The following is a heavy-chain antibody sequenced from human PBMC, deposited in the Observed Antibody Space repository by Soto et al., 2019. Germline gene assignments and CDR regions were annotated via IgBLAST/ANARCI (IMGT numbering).Heavy chain of an antibody. CDR1: GFTFSSYA. J-gene: IGHJ4*02. Sequence: GGSLRLSCAASGFTFSSYAMSWVRQAPGKGLEWVSAISGSGGSTYYADSVKGRFTISRDNSKNTLYLQMNSLRAEDTAAYYCAKLYGSGSYLPDYWGQGTLVTVSS. V-gene: IGHV3-23*01. CDR3: AKLYGSGSYLPDY. D-gene: IGHD3-10*01. CDR2: ISGSGGST.